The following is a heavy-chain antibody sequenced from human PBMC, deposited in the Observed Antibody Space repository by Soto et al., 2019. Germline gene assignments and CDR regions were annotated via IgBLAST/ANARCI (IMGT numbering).Heavy chain of an antibody. CDR3: AKGVDGAVAGQWYFDL. CDR2: ISYDGSNK. D-gene: IGHD6-19*01. V-gene: IGHV3-30*18. CDR1: GFTFSSYG. J-gene: IGHJ2*01. Sequence: ESGGGVVQPGRSLRLSCAASGFTFSSYGMHWVRQAPGKGLEWVAVISYDGSNKYYADSVKGRFTISRDNSKNTLYLQMNSLRAEDTAVYYCAKGVDGAVAGQWYFDLWGRGTLVTVSS.